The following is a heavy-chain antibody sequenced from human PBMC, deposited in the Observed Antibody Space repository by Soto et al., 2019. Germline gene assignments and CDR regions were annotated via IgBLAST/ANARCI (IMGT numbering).Heavy chain of an antibody. V-gene: IGHV3-21*01. J-gene: IGHJ4*02. CDR2: ISSSSSYI. CDR3: ARDKYPRTMVPFDY. CDR1: GFTFSGYS. D-gene: IGHD3-10*01. Sequence: PGGSLRLSCAASGFTFSGYSMNWVRQAPGKGLEWVSSISSSSSYIYYADSVKGRFTISRDNAKNSLYLQMNSLRAEDTAVYYCARDKYPRTMVPFDYWGQGTLVTVSS.